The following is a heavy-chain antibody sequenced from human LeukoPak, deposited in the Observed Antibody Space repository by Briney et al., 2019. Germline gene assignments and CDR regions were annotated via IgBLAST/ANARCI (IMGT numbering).Heavy chain of an antibody. D-gene: IGHD6-13*01. J-gene: IGHJ4*02. CDR2: IYYSGST. V-gene: IGHV4-59*01. Sequence: PSETLSLTCTVSGGSISSYYWSWIRQPPGKGLEWIGYIYYSGSTNSNPSLKSRVTISVDTSKNQFSLKLSSMTAADTAVYYCARGGSSSWYWVDYWGQGTLVTVSS. CDR3: ARGGSSSWYWVDY. CDR1: GGSISSYY.